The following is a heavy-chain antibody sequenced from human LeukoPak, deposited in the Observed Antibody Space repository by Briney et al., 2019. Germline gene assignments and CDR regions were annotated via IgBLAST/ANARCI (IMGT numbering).Heavy chain of an antibody. CDR3: TRVPFTMIVVVNWFDP. CDR2: IRSKAYGGTT. CDR1: GFTFGDYD. V-gene: IGHV3-49*04. Sequence: PGRSLRLSCTASGFTFGDYDMSWVRQAPGKGLEWVGFIRSKAYGGTTEYAASVKGRFTISRDDSKSIAYLQMNSLKTEDTAVYYCTRVPFTMIVVVNWFDPWGQGTLVTVSS. J-gene: IGHJ5*02. D-gene: IGHD3-22*01.